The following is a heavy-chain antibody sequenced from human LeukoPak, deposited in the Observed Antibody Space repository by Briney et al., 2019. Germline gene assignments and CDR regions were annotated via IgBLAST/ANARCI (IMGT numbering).Heavy chain of an antibody. Sequence: ASVKVSCKASGYTFTSYGISWVRQAPGQGLEWMGWISAYNGNTNYAQKLQGRVTMTTDTSTSTAYMELRSLRSEDTAVYYCAGLGYCSGGSCYPPLDYYYYMDVWGKGTTVTVSS. CDR3: AGLGYCSGGSCYPPLDYYYYMDV. D-gene: IGHD2-15*01. CDR1: GYTFTSYG. CDR2: ISAYNGNT. V-gene: IGHV1-18*01. J-gene: IGHJ6*03.